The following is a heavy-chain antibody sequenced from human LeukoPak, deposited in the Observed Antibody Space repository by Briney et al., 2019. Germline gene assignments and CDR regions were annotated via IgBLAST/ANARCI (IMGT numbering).Heavy chain of an antibody. Sequence: PGGSLRLSCAASGFTFSSYALSWVRQAPGKGLEWVSVISASGGTTYYADSVKGRLTISRDNARNSLYLQMDSLRAEDTAVYYCTTTIAAAGPGDYWGQGTLVTVSS. CDR3: TTTIAAAGPGDY. CDR2: ISASGGTT. D-gene: IGHD6-13*01. J-gene: IGHJ4*02. CDR1: GFTFSSYA. V-gene: IGHV3-23*01.